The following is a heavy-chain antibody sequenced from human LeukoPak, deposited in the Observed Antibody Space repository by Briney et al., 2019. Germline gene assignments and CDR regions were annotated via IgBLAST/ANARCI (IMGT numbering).Heavy chain of an antibody. CDR1: GGSISTYY. Sequence: WETLSLTCTVSGGSISTYYWSWFRQPPGKGLEWIGFIYYTGSNKYNPSLKKRVTIIVDTSKNQFHLKLSSSPTPDPPVFYYARSRHYYFYIDVWGKGTTVTVS. CDR2: IYYTGSN. CDR3: ARSRHYYFYIDV. J-gene: IGHJ6*03. V-gene: IGHV4-59*12.